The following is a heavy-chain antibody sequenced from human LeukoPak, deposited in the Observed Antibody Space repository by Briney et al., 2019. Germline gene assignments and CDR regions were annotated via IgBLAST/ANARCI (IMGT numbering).Heavy chain of an antibody. Sequence: PGGSLRLSCAASGFTFDDYGMSWVRHAPGKGLEWVSGINWNGGSTGYADSVKGRFTISRDNAKNSLYLQMNSLRAEDTALYFCARDTYYYDSSGYFDYWGQGTLVNVSS. CDR2: INWNGGST. CDR1: GFTFDDYG. CDR3: ARDTYYYDSSGYFDY. J-gene: IGHJ4*02. V-gene: IGHV3-20*04. D-gene: IGHD3-22*01.